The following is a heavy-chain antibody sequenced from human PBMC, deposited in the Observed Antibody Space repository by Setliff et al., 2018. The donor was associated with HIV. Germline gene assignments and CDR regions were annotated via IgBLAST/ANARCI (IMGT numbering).Heavy chain of an antibody. J-gene: IGHJ3*02. CDR3: AITSRGYSLQRGEAFDI. D-gene: IGHD3-22*01. Sequence: AASVKVSCKGSGDTFTTHVVSWVRQAPGQGLEWMGGRSPIFSTTNYAQKFQGRVTITTDESTSRAYMELSSLRSEDTAVYYCAITSRGYSLQRGEAFDIWGQGTLVTVSS. CDR1: GDTFTTHV. V-gene: IGHV1-69*05. CDR2: RSPIFSTT.